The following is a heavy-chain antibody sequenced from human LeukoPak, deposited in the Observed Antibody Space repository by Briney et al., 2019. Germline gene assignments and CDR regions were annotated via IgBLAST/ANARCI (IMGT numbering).Heavy chain of an antibody. J-gene: IGHJ4*02. V-gene: IGHV4-4*02. CDR1: GGSISSSNW. Sequence: SETLSLTCAVSGGSISSSNWWSWVRQPPGKGLEWIGEIYHSGSTNYNPSLKSRVTISVDKSKNQFSLKLSSVTAADTAVYYCARDGYYDFWSGYYPFDYWGQGTLVTVSS. CDR3: ARDGYYDFWSGYYPFDY. D-gene: IGHD3-3*01. CDR2: IYHSGST.